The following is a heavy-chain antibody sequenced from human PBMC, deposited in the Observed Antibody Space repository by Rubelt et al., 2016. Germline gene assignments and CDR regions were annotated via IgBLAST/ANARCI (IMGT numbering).Heavy chain of an antibody. V-gene: IGHV4-34*01. CDR3: ARGVRSDSSGYYYVVYFDY. J-gene: IGHJ4*02. CDR2: INHSGST. D-gene: IGHD3-22*01. CDR1: GGSFSGYY. Sequence: QVQLQQWGAGLLKPSETLSLTCAVYGGSFSGYYWSWIRQPPGKGLEWIGEINHSGSTNYNPSLKSRVTISEDTSKNQFSLKLSSVTAADTAVYYCARGVRSDSSGYYYVVYFDYWGQGTLVTVSS.